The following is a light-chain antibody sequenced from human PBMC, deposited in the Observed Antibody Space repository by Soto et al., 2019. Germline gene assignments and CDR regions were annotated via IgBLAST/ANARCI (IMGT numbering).Light chain of an antibody. CDR1: SSNIGAGYD. Sequence: QSVLTQPPSVSGAPGQRVTISCTGSSSNIGAGYDVHWYQQLPGTAPKLLISSNNNRPSGVPDRFSVSKSGTSASLAITRLHPEDEADYYCQSYDSSLALARVFGTGTKLTVL. CDR3: QSYDSSLALARV. J-gene: IGLJ1*01. V-gene: IGLV1-40*01. CDR2: SNN.